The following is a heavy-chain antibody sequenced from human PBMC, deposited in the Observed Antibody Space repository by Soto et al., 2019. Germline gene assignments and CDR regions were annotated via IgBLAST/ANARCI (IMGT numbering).Heavy chain of an antibody. J-gene: IGHJ4*02. CDR3: ARADDFSDRFDY. D-gene: IGHD4-17*01. V-gene: IGHV4-30-4*01. Sequence: KPSETLSRTCTVSGGSISSGEFYRSWIRQPPGKGLELIGNIYYSGSTYYNPSLRSRAIMSVDTAQNQFSLKLSSLTAADTAVHFCARADDFSDRFDYCGQGALVAVSS. CDR1: GGSISSGEFY. CDR2: IYYSGST.